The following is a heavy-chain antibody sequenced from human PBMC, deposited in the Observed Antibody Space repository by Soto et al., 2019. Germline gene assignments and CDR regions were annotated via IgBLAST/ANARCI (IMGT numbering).Heavy chain of an antibody. V-gene: IGHV4-59*01. CDR1: GDSISSYY. D-gene: IGHD3-9*01. CDR2: IYYSGST. Sequence: PSETLSLTCTVSGDSISSYYWSWIRQPPGKGLEWIGYIYYSGSTNYNPSLKSRVTISVDTSKNQFSLKLSSVTAADTAVYYCASKTYYDILTDWGYLDLWGRGTLVTVSS. CDR3: ASKTYYDILTDWGYLDL. J-gene: IGHJ2*01.